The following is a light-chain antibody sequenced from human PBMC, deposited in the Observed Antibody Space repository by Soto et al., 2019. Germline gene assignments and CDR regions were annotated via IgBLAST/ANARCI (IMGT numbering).Light chain of an antibody. CDR1: QSVDWY. Sequence: EIVLTQSPATLYLSPGDRATLSCRASQSVDWYVAWYQQKPGQAPRLLIYDALKRATGTPDRFSGSGSGTDFTLTISRLEPEDFAVYYCQQYSHLITFGQGTRLEIK. V-gene: IGKV3-11*01. J-gene: IGKJ5*01. CDR2: DAL. CDR3: QQYSHLIT.